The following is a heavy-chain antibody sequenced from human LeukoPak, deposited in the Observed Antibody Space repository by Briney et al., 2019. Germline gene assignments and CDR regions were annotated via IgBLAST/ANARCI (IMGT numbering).Heavy chain of an antibody. CDR1: GGSISSGGYY. CDR3: ARFSAWSGYLGFNY. CDR2: IYYSGST. D-gene: IGHD3-3*01. Sequence: KASQTLSLTCTVSGGSISSGGYYWGWIRQHPGKGLEWIGYIYYSGSTYYNPSLKSRVTISVDTSKNQFSLKLSSVTAADTAVYYCARFSAWSGYLGFNYWGQGTLVTVSS. V-gene: IGHV4-31*03. J-gene: IGHJ4*02.